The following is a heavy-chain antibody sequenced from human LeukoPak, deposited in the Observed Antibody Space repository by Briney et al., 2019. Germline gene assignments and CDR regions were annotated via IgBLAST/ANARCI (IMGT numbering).Heavy chain of an antibody. V-gene: IGHV3-30*03. CDR1: GFTFKRYG. J-gene: IGHJ3*02. CDR2: ISYDGSNK. Sequence: GGSLRLSCVVSGFTFKRYGMHWVRQAPVKGLEWVAVISYDGSNKYYADSVKGRFTISRDNSKNTLYLQMNSLRAEDTAVYYCARCQYSSSPWRAFDIWGQGTMVTVSS. CDR3: ARCQYSSSPWRAFDI. D-gene: IGHD6-6*01.